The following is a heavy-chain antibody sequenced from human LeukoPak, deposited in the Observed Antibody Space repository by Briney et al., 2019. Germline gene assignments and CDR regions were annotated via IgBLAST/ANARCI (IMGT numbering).Heavy chain of an antibody. D-gene: IGHD3-3*01. Sequence: PGGSLRLSCAASGFTFSSYEMNWVRQAPGKGLEWVSYISSSGSTIYYADSVKGRFTISRDNAKNSLYLQMNSLRAEDTAVYYCASSGYYDFWSGYYTPPYWGQGTLDTVSS. V-gene: IGHV3-48*03. CDR3: ASSGYYDFWSGYYTPPY. J-gene: IGHJ4*02. CDR2: ISSSGSTI. CDR1: GFTFSSYE.